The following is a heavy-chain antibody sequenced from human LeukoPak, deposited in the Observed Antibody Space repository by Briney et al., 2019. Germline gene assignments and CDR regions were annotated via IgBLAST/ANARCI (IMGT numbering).Heavy chain of an antibody. V-gene: IGHV3-48*04. Sequence: PGGSLRLSCAASGFTFSSYSMNWVRQAPGKGLEWVSYISSSGSTIYYADSVKGRFTISRDNDKKSLYLQMNSLRAEDTAVYYCAELGITMIGGVWGKGTTVTISS. J-gene: IGHJ6*04. CDR1: GFTFSSYS. CDR2: ISSSGSTI. D-gene: IGHD3-10*02. CDR3: AELGITMIGGV.